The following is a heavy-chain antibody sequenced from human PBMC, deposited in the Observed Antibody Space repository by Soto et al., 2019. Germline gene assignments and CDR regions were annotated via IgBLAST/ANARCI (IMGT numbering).Heavy chain of an antibody. D-gene: IGHD3-16*01. Sequence: QVQLVQSGAEVKKPGASVKVSCKASGYTFTDNQIHWLRRAPGQRLEWMGRIDPKSGDTNFAPTYQGQVNITRDTSTNTGQKEPNKLTSGHHAIFFCAGRPLRDYLRGNFDPWGQGNLVTVPS. V-gene: IGHV1-2*02. CDR1: GYTFTDNQ. CDR2: IDPKSGDT. J-gene: IGHJ5*02. CDR3: AGRPLRDYLRGNFDP.